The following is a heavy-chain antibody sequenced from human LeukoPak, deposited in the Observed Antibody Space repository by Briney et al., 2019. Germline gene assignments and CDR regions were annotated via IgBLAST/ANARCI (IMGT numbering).Heavy chain of an antibody. CDR2: INPSGGST. V-gene: IGHV1-46*01. Sequence: GASVKVSCKASGYTFTSYYMHWVRQAPGQGLEWTGIINPSGGSTSYAQKFQGRVTMTRDTSTSTVYMELSSLRSEDTAVYYCARAYYYDSSGPHHFDYWGQGTLVTVSS. D-gene: IGHD3-22*01. J-gene: IGHJ4*02. CDR3: ARAYYYDSSGPHHFDY. CDR1: GYTFTSYY.